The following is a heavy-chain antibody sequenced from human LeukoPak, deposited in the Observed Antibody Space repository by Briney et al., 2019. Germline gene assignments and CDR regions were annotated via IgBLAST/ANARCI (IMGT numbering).Heavy chain of an antibody. CDR2: IYSTGST. CDR3: ARHVVRGWYDY. CDR1: GDSISGYY. D-gene: IGHD6-19*01. Sequence: SETLSLTCTVSGDSISGYYWIWIRQPPGKGLECIGYIYSTGSTNYNPSLKSRVTISVDTSKNQFSLKLRSVTAADTAVYYCARHVVRGWYDYWGQGTLVTVSS. J-gene: IGHJ4*02. V-gene: IGHV4-59*08.